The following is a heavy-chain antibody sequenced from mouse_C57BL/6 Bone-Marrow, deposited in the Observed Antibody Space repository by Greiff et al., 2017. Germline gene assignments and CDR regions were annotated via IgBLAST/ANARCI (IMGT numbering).Heavy chain of an antibody. CDR2: ISDGGSYT. Sequence: EVKLMESGGGLVKPGGSLKLSCAASGFTFSSYAMSWVRQTPEKRLEWVATISDGGSYTYYPDNVKGRFTISRDNAKNNLYLQRSQLKAEDTVLYYCARVLCYCRGSSNDYWGQGTSLTVSS. J-gene: IGHJ2*02. CDR3: ARVLCYCRGSSNDY. CDR1: GFTFSSYA. D-gene: IGHD1-1*01. V-gene: IGHV5-4*03.